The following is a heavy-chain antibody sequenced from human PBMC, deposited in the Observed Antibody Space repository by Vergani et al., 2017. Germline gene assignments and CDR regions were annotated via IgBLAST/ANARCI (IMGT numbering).Heavy chain of an antibody. Sequence: EVQLVESGGGLVQPGGSLRLSCSASGFTFSSYAMHWVRQAPGKGLEYVSAISSNGGSTYYADSVKGRFTISRDNSKNTLYLQMSSLRAEDTAVYYCVRGLRAAAGLAFDYWGQGTLVTVSS. J-gene: IGHJ4*02. CDR3: VRGLRAAAGLAFDY. CDR2: ISSNGGST. CDR1: GFTFSSYA. D-gene: IGHD6-13*01. V-gene: IGHV3-64D*06.